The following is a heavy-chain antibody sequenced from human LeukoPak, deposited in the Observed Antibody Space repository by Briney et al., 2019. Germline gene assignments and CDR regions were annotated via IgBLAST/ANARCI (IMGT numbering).Heavy chain of an antibody. CDR1: GGPISSYG. CDR3: ATSYDAKTAPYDL. CDR2: IYTTGIT. Sequence: SETLSLTCTVSGGPISSYGWTWVRQPPGKALEWIGYIYTTGITDYNPSLTSRVTMSVDTSKNQVSMELRFLTAADTALYYCATSYDAKTAPYDLWGRGTLVTVPS. D-gene: IGHD3-3*01. J-gene: IGHJ5*02. V-gene: IGHV4-4*09.